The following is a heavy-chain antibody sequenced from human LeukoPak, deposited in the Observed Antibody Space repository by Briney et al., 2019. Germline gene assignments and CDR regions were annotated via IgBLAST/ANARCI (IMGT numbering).Heavy chain of an antibody. CDR2: IYYSGST. Sequence: SQTLSLTCTASGGSISSGGYYWSWIRQHPGKGLEWIGYIYYSGSTYYNPSLKSRINISVDTSKNLFSLKLSSVTAADTAVYYCARADAQLWSSRHAFDIWGQGKMVTVSS. CDR1: GGSISSGGYY. D-gene: IGHD5-18*01. CDR3: ARADAQLWSSRHAFDI. J-gene: IGHJ3*02. V-gene: IGHV4-31*03.